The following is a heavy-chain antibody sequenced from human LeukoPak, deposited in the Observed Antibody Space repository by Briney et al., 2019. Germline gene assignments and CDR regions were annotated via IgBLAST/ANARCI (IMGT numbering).Heavy chain of an antibody. Sequence: PSETLSLTCTVSGGSISSGDYYWSWIRQPPGKGLEWIGYIYYSGSTYYNPSLKSRVTISVDTSKNQFSLKLSSVTAADTAEYYCARDSRGFWSDSIDYWGQGTLVTVSS. CDR2: IYYSGST. J-gene: IGHJ4*02. CDR1: GGSISSGDYY. CDR3: ARDSRGFWSDSIDY. V-gene: IGHV4-30-4*08. D-gene: IGHD3-3*01.